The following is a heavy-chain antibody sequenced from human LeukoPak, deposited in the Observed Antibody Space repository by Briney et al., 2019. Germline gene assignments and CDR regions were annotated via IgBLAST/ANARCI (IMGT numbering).Heavy chain of an antibody. CDR3: AKDLASIVGATGFSN. CDR1: GFTFSSHA. CDR2: ISAGGGST. Sequence: GGSLRLSCATSGFTFSSHAMSWVRQAPGKGLEWVSAISAGGGSTYYADSVKGRFTISRDNSKNTLYLQMNILRAEDTAVYYCAKDLASIVGATGFSNWGQGTLVTVSS. J-gene: IGHJ4*02. V-gene: IGHV3-23*01. D-gene: IGHD1-26*01.